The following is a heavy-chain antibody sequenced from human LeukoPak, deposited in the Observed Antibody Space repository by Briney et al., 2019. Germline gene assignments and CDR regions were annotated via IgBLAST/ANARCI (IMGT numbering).Heavy chain of an antibody. J-gene: IGHJ5*02. CDR3: ASLDRNWFDP. CDR1: GGTFSSYA. CDR2: IIPIFGTA. V-gene: IGHV1-69*05. Sequence: ASVKVSCKASGGTFSSYAISWVRQAPGQGLEWMGGIIPIFGTANYAQKFQGRVTITTDESTSTAYMELSSLRSEDTAVYYCASLDRNWFDPWGQGTLVTVSS.